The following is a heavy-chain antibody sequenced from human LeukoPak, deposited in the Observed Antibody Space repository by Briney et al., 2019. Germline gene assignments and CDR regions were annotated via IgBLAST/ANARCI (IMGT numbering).Heavy chain of an antibody. CDR3: ARGGFGSVATRWRFGY. V-gene: IGHV4-39*07. D-gene: IGHD5-12*01. CDR1: GGSISSSSYY. J-gene: IGHJ4*02. Sequence: PSETLSLTCTVSGGSISSSSYYWGWIRQPPGKGLEWIGSIYYSGSTNYNPSLKSRVTISVDTSKNQFSLKLSSVTAADTAVYYCARGGFGSVATRWRFGYWGQGTLVTVSS. CDR2: IYYSGST.